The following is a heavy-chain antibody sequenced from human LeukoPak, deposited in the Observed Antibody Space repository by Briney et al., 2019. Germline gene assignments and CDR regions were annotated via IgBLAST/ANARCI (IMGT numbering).Heavy chain of an antibody. CDR1: GFSFVNNA. CDR3: ARAPYYDILTGYFGY. V-gene: IGHV3-23*01. CDR2: ICASGRCT. D-gene: IGHD3-9*01. Sequence: GGSLRLSCAASGFSFVNNAMGWVRQAPGKGLEWVSGICASGRCTFYAAPVRGRFTVSRDNFKNSLYLQMNSLRAEDTAVYYCARAPYYDILTGYFGYWGQGTLVTVSS. J-gene: IGHJ4*02.